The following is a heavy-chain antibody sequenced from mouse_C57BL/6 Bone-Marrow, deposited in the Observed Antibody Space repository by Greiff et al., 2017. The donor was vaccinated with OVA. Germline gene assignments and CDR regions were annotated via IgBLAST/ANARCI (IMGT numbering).Heavy chain of an antibody. Sequence: QVQLQQPGAELVMPGASVKLSCKASGYTFTSYWMHWVKQRPGQGLEWIGEIDPSDSYTNYNQKFKGKSTLTVDKSSSTAYMQLSSLTSEDSAVYYGARRGTVVATRYYFDYWGQGTTLTVSS. CDR3: ARRGTVVATRYYFDY. D-gene: IGHD1-1*01. V-gene: IGHV1-69*01. CDR1: GYTFTSYW. J-gene: IGHJ2*01. CDR2: IDPSDSYT.